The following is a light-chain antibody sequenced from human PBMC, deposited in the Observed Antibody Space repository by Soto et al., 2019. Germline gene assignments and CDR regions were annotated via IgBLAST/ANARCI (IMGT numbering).Light chain of an antibody. Sequence: DIQMTQSPSSLSASVGDRVTITCRASQGISTYLAWYQQKPGKVPKLLIYAASTLESGVPSRFSGSGSGTDFTLTISSLQPEDVDTCYCQEYNGGAFGRGTKVEIK. V-gene: IGKV1-27*01. CDR3: QEYNGGA. CDR1: QGISTY. J-gene: IGKJ1*01. CDR2: AAS.